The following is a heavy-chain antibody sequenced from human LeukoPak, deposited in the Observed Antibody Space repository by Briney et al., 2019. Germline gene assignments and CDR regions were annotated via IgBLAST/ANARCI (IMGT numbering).Heavy chain of an antibody. CDR2: ISSSSSYI. J-gene: IGHJ4*02. CDR3: ARNSGSYPGGLDY. Sequence: TGRSLRLSCAASGFTFSSYSMNWVRQPPGKGLEWVSSISSSSSYIYYADSVKGRFTISRDNAKNSLYLQTNSLRAEDTAVYYCARNSGSYPGGLDYWGEGTLVTVSS. V-gene: IGHV3-21*01. CDR1: GFTFSSYS. D-gene: IGHD1-26*01.